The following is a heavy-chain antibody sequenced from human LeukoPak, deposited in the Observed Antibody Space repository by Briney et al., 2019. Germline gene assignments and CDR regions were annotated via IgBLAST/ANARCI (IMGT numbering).Heavy chain of an antibody. V-gene: IGHV3-7*01. J-gene: IGHJ6*03. CDR3: AREDYDFWSGYSVPPPYYYYYYMDV. CDR2: IKQDGSEK. Sequence: GGSLRLSCAASGFTFSSYWMSWVRQAPRKGLEWVANIKQDGSEKYYVDSVKGRFTISRDNAKNSLYLQMNSLRAEDTAVYYCAREDYDFWSGYSVPPPYYYYYYMDVWGKGTTVTVSS. D-gene: IGHD3-3*01. CDR1: GFTFSSYW.